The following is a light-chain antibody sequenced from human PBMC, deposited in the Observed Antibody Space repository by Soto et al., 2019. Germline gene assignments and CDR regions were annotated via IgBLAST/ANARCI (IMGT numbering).Light chain of an antibody. CDR2: GAS. CDR3: QQYNTWPIT. V-gene: IGKV3-15*01. Sequence: EGVMTQSPATLSVSPGDRAILSCRASHSVNTNLAWYQQRPGQPPRLLIYGASTRASDVPGRFSGSGSGREFNLTISSLQSEDFAIYYCQQYNTWPITFGQGTRLEIK. J-gene: IGKJ5*01. CDR1: HSVNTN.